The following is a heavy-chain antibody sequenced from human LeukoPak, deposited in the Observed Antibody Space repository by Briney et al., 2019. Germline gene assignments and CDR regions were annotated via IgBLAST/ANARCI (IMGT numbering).Heavy chain of an antibody. D-gene: IGHD6-19*01. V-gene: IGHV3-43*02. Sequence: GGSLRLSCAASGFTSYDYAMHWVRHAPGKGLEWVPLISGDGGSTYYADSVKGRFTISRDNSNSSLYLQMNSLRTEDTALYYCAKDTKAGYSSGWYVDYWGQGTLVTVSS. CDR2: ISGDGGST. CDR3: AKDTKAGYSSGWYVDY. J-gene: IGHJ4*02. CDR1: GFTSYDYA.